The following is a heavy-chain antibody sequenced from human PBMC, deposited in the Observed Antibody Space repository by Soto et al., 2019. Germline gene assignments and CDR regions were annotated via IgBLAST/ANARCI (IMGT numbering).Heavy chain of an antibody. V-gene: IGHV4-59*01. D-gene: IGHD5-18*01. CDR1: GGAITNYY. CDR3: ARSVNRGSSYGYGH. CDR2: IYHTGST. J-gene: IGHJ4*02. Sequence: QVQVQESGPGLVRPSETLSLTCSVSGGAITNYYWNWIRQTPGKGLEWIGYIYHTGSTSKNPSLKSRVTLSLDTSKNQLTLNLTSVTAADTAIYYCARSVNRGSSYGYGHWGQGTLVTVST.